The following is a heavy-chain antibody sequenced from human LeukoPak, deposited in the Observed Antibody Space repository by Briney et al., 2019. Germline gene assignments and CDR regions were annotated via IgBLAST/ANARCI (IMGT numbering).Heavy chain of an antibody. CDR1: GGSISSGSYY. CDR3: ATSGYYFNWFDP. J-gene: IGHJ5*02. V-gene: IGHV4-61*02. Sequence: SQTLSLTCTVSGGSISSGSYYWRWIRQPAGKGLEWIGRIYTSGSTNYNPSLKSRVTISVDTSKNQFSLKLSSVTAADTAVYYCATSGYYFNWFDPWGQGTLVTVSS. D-gene: IGHD3-22*01. CDR2: IYTSGST.